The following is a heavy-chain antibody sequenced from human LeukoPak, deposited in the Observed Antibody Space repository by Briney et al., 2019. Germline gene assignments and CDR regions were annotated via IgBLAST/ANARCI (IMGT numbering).Heavy chain of an antibody. CDR2: IYYSGST. V-gene: IGHV4-59*08. CDR1: GGSISNYY. Sequence: SETLSLTCTVSGGSISNYYWSWVRQPPGKGLEWIGYIYYSGSTTYNPSLTSRVTISVDTSKNQFSLKLNAVTATDTAVYYCARRTYFDLWGRGTLVTVSS. J-gene: IGHJ2*01. CDR3: ARRTYFDL.